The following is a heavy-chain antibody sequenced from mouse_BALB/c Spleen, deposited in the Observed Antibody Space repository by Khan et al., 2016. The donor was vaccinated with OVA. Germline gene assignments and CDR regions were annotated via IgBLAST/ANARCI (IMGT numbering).Heavy chain of an antibody. J-gene: IGHJ3*01. D-gene: IGHD2-1*01. V-gene: IGHV1S81*02. CDR1: GYTFTTYW. CDR2: INPINGRT. CDR3: ARLYYSGLAD. Sequence: QVQLQQPGAELVKPGASVKLSCKTSGYTFTTYWMHWVKQRPGQGLEWIGEINPINGRTNYNEKFKNKATLTVDKSSTTAYIQLSSLTSEDSAVYYCARLYYSGLADWGQGTLVSVSA.